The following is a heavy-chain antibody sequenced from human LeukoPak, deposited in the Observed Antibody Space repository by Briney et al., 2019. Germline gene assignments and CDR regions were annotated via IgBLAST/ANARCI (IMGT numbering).Heavy chain of an antibody. D-gene: IGHD3-3*01. CDR1: GFTFSSYA. V-gene: IGHV3-23*01. J-gene: IGHJ4*02. CDR3: ASRITIFGVVIDY. CDR2: IGGSGGST. Sequence: GGSLRLSCAASGFTFSSYAMSWVRQAPGKGLEWVSAIGGSGGSTYYADSVKGRFTISRDNAKNTLYLQMNSLRAEDTAVCYCASRITIFGVVIDYWGQGTLVTVSS.